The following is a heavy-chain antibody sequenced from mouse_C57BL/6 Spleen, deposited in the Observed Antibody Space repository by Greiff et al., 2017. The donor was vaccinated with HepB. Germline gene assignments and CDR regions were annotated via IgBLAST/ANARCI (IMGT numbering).Heavy chain of an antibody. CDR3: ARGDYGGSYGWYFDV. V-gene: IGHV3-8*01. CDR1: GYSITSDY. J-gene: IGHJ1*03. D-gene: IGHD1-1*01. CDR2: ISYSGST. Sequence: EVKLQESGPGLAKPSQTLSLTCSVTGYSITSDYWHWIRKFPGNKLEYMGYISYSGSTYYNPYLKSRISITRDTSKNEYYLQWNAVTTEDTATYDGARGDYGGSYGWYFDVWGTGTTVTVSS.